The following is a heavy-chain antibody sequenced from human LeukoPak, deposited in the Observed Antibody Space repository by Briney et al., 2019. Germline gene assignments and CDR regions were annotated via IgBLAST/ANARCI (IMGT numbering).Heavy chain of an antibody. CDR1: GGSISSYY. J-gene: IGHJ5*02. D-gene: IGHD2-15*01. CDR3: ARSRYCSGGSCYSGWFDP. V-gene: IGHV4-59*01. Sequence: SETLSLTCTVSGGSISSYYWSWIRQPPGKGLEWIGYIYYSGSTNYNPSLKSRVTISVDTSKNQFPLKLSSVTAADTAVYYCARSRYCSGGSCYSGWFDPWGQGTLVTVSS. CDR2: IYYSGST.